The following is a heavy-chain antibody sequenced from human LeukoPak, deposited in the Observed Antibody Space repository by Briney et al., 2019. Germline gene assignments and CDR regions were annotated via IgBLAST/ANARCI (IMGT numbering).Heavy chain of an antibody. J-gene: IGHJ4*02. CDR3: ARFRLRGSDY. V-gene: IGHV3-48*04. CDR1: GFTFSSYA. CDR2: ISSSGSTI. D-gene: IGHD2-15*01. Sequence: GGSLRLSCAASGFTFSSYAMSWVRQAPGKGLEWVSYISSSGSTIYYADSVKGRFTISRDNAKNSLYLQMNSLRAEDTAVYYCARFRLRGSDYWDQGTLVTVSS.